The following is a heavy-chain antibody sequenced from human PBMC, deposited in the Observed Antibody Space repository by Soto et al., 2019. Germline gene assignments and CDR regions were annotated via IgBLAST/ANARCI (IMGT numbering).Heavy chain of an antibody. J-gene: IGHJ6*02. V-gene: IGHV3-30-3*01. Sequence: GGSLRLSCAASGFTFNSYAMHWVRQAPGKGLEWVAAISYDGSKEYYVDSVKGRFTISRDNSKNTLYLQMNSLRVEDTAMYYGARAGLPATTYFYYYGMNVWGQGTTVTVSS. CDR2: ISYDGSKE. CDR3: ARAGLPATTYFYYYGMNV. D-gene: IGHD1-1*01. CDR1: GFTFNSYA.